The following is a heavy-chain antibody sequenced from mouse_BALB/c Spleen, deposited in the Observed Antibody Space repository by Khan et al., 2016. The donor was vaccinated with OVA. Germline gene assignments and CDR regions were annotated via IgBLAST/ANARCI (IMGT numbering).Heavy chain of an antibody. Sequence: EVELVESGGDLVKPGGSLKLSCAASGFTFSSYGMSWVRQTPDKRLEWVATISSGGSYTYYPDSVKGRFTFSRDNAKNTLYLQMSSLKSEDTAMYYCARQGVYYGISYYFGYWGQGNTLTVSS. V-gene: IGHV5-6*01. CDR2: ISSGGSYT. J-gene: IGHJ2*01. CDR3: ARQGVYYGISYYFGY. D-gene: IGHD1-1*01. CDR1: GFTFSSYG.